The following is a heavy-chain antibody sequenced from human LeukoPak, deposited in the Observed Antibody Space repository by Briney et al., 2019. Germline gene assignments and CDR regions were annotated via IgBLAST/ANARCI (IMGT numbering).Heavy chain of an antibody. D-gene: IGHD1-26*01. Sequence: PGGSLRLSCAASGFTFSSYAMYWVRQAPGKGLEYVSSISSNGGSTYYANSVKGRFTISRDNSKNTLSLQMGSLRPAVMAVYYCARVRGSYFFDFWGQGTLVTVSS. J-gene: IGHJ4*02. CDR3: ARVRGSYFFDF. CDR2: ISSNGGST. V-gene: IGHV3-64*01. CDR1: GFTFSSYA.